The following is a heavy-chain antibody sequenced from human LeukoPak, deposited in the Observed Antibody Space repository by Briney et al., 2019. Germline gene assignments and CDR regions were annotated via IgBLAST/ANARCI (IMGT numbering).Heavy chain of an antibody. CDR3: ASPLVESSGNVHFGL. CDR2: IKPDGSWK. Sequence: QTGGSLRLSCAASGFTFSMYWMTWVRQAPGKGLEWVANIKPDGSWKSYVDSVKGRFIISRDNAKKSLYMEMNSLRAEDTAVYYCASPLVESSGNVHFGLWGRGTLVTVSS. CDR1: GFTFSMYW. V-gene: IGHV3-7*05. J-gene: IGHJ2*01. D-gene: IGHD4-23*01.